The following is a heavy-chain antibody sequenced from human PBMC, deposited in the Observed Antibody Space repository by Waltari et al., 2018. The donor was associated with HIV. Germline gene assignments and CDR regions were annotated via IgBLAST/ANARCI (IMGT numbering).Heavy chain of an antibody. CDR3: ARDSAPGLAVDDDDGEFFYYGLDV. D-gene: IGHD6-19*01. Sequence: QVHLEQWGTGLLRPSETLSLTCAVYGGSFSGYYWSWIRQSPARGLEWIGEVNHVGRTNYSPSLKGRVTVSVDTSKNQFSLTMRSVTAADTAVYYCARDSAPGLAVDDDDGEFFYYGLDVWGQGTTVTVSS. CDR1: GGSFSGYY. V-gene: IGHV4-34*01. J-gene: IGHJ6*01. CDR2: VNHVGRT.